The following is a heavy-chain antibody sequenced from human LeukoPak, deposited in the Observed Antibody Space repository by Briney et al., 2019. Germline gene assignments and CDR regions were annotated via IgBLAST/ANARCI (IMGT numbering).Heavy chain of an antibody. D-gene: IGHD3-10*01. CDR3: ARQAYGSGSSDNWFHP. V-gene: IGHV5-51*01. J-gene: IGHJ5*02. CDR2: IYPGDSDT. CDR1: GYSFTSYW. Sequence: GESLKISCKGSGYSFTSYWIGWVREMPGKGLEWMGIIYPGDSDTRYSPSFQGQVTISADKSISTAYLQWSSLKASDTAMYYCARQAYGSGSSDNWFHPWGQGTLVTVSS.